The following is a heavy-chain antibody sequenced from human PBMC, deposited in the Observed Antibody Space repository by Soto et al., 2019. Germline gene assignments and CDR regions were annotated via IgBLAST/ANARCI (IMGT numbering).Heavy chain of an antibody. J-gene: IGHJ4*02. V-gene: IGHV3-30*18. CDR2: ISYDGGNK. Sequence: QVQLVESGGGVVQPGRSLRLSCVASGFTFRGCGMHWVRQAPGKGLEWVAVISYDGGNKNYADSVKGRVTISRDNSKNTVYLQMDSLRDDDTAVYYCAKDYSSGGYYFDNWGQGTLVTVSS. D-gene: IGHD6-25*01. CDR3: AKDYSSGGYYFDN. CDR1: GFTFRGCG.